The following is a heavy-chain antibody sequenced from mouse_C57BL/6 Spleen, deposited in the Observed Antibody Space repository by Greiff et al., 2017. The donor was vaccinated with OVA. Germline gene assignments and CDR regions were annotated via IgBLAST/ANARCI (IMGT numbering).Heavy chain of an antibody. V-gene: IGHV2-2*01. CDR2: IWSGGST. CDR3: ARTLHGYYAMDY. J-gene: IGHJ4*01. CDR1: GFSLTSYG. Sequence: VKLMESGPGLVQPSQSLSITCTVSGFSLTSYGVHWVRQSPGKGLEWLGVIWSGGSTDYNAAFISRLSISKDNSKSQVFFKMNSLQADDTAIYYCARTLHGYYAMDYWGQGTSVTVSS.